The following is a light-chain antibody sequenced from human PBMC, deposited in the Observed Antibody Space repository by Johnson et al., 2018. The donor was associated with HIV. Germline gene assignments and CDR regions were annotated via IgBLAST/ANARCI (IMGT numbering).Light chain of an antibody. Sequence: QSVLTQPPSVSAAPGQKVSISCSGSSSNIGDNYVSWYQQLPETAPKLLIYDNNTRPSGIPDRFSGSKSGTSATLGITGLQTGDEADYYCGTWDTSLSAGVLFGTGTKVTVL. J-gene: IGLJ1*01. CDR3: GTWDTSLSAGVL. CDR1: SSNIGDNY. CDR2: DNN. V-gene: IGLV1-51*01.